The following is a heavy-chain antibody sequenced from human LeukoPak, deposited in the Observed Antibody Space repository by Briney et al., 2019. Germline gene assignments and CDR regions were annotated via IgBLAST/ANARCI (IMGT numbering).Heavy chain of an antibody. V-gene: IGHV4-39*07. Sequence: SETLSLTCTVSGGSISSYYWGWLRQPPGKGLEWIGSIYYSGSTYYNPSLKSRVTISVDTSKNQFSLKLSSVTAADTAVYYCASALYDFWSGCGDWGQGTLVTVSS. CDR1: GGSISSYY. CDR3: ASALYDFWSGCGD. D-gene: IGHD3-3*01. J-gene: IGHJ4*02. CDR2: IYYSGST.